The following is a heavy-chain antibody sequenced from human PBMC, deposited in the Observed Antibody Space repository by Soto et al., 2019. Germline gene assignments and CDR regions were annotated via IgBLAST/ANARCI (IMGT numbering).Heavy chain of an antibody. J-gene: IGHJ5*02. CDR2: IYHSGST. Sequence: SETLSLTCAVSGGSISSGGYSWSWIRQPPGKGLEWIGYIYHSGSTYYNPSLKSRVTISVDRSKNQFSLKLSSVTAADTAVYYCARVTSGTSGFDPWGQGTLVTVSS. CDR3: ARVTSGTSGFDP. D-gene: IGHD1-1*01. V-gene: IGHV4-30-2*01. CDR1: GGSISSGGYS.